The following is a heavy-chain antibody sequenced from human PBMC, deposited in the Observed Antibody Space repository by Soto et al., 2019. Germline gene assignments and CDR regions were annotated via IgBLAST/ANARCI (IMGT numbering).Heavy chain of an antibody. CDR2: INHSGST. D-gene: IGHD6-13*01. CDR3: ARHATTGQQLHPPDY. J-gene: IGHJ4*02. Sequence: PSETLSLTCAVYGGSFSGYYWSWIRQPPGKGLEWIGEINHSGSTNYNPSLKSRVTISVDTSKNQFSLKLSSVTAADTAVYYCARHATTGQQLHPPDYWGQGTLVTVSS. V-gene: IGHV4-34*01. CDR1: GGSFSGYY.